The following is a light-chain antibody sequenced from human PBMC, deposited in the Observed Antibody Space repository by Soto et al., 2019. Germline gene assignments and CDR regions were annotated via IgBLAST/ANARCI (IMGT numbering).Light chain of an antibody. CDR2: GAS. J-gene: IGKJ5*01. CDR1: QSVGTN. CDR3: QQYGVSPIP. Sequence: TVMTQSPATLSVSPGERATLSCRASQSVGTNVAWFQQKPGQPPRLLMYGASTWASGIPVRFSGSGSGTDFTLTITRLEPEDFALYYCQQYGVSPIPFGLGTRLEVK. V-gene: IGKV3-15*01.